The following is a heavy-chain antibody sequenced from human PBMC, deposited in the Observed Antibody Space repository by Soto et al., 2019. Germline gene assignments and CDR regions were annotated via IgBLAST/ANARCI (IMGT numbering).Heavy chain of an antibody. J-gene: IGHJ4*02. V-gene: IGHV1-2*02. Sequence: ASVKVSCKASGYTFTGYYMHWVRQAPGQGLEWMGWINPNSGGTNYAQKFQGGVTMTRDTSISTAYMELSRLRSDDTAVYYCARVGGRKYYYDSSGYYYAYWGQGTLVTVSS. CDR1: GYTFTGYY. CDR3: ARVGGRKYYYDSSGYYYAY. D-gene: IGHD3-22*01. CDR2: INPNSGGT.